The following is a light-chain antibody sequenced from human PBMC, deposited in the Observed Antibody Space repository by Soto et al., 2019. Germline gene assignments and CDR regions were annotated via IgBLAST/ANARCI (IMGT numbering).Light chain of an antibody. J-gene: IGLJ1*01. V-gene: IGLV1-47*01. CDR1: ISNIGTNY. CDR3: AAWDDTVRSYV. CDR2: RDN. Sequence: QSVLTQPPSVSGTPGQRVTISCSGGISNIGTNYVHWFQQLPGTAPKVLSNRDNQRPSGVPDRFSGSKSGTSASLAISGLRSGDGAEYYCAAWDDTVRSYVFGTGTKVTVL.